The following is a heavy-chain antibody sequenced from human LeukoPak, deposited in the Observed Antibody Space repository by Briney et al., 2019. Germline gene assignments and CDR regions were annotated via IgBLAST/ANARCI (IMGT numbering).Heavy chain of an antibody. CDR2: INPNSGGT. V-gene: IGHV1-2*02. D-gene: IGHD6-13*01. J-gene: IGHJ2*01. CDR1: GYTFTGYY. Sequence: ASVKVSCKASGYTFTGYYMHWVRQAPGQGREWMGWINPNSGGTNYAQKFQGRVTMTRDTSISTAYMELSRLRSDDTAVYYCARVSSSWYQDWYFDLWGRGTLVTVPS. CDR3: ARVSSSWYQDWYFDL.